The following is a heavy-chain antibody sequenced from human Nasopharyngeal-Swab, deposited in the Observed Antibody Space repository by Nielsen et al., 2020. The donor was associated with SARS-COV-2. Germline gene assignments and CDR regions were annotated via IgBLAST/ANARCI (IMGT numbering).Heavy chain of an antibody. CDR2: ISGSGGST. J-gene: IGHJ6*03. D-gene: IGHD1-26*01. CDR1: GFTFSSYA. CDR3: AKGYSGSYYALYYYYYMDV. Sequence: GESLKISCAASGFTFSSYAMSWVRQAPGKGLEWVSAISGSGGSTYYADSVKGRFTISRDNSKNTLYLQMNGLRAEDTAVYYCAKGYSGSYYALYYYYYMDVWGKGTTVTVSS. V-gene: IGHV3-23*01.